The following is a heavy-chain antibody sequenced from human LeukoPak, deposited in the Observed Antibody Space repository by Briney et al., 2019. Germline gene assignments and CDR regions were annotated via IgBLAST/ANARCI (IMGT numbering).Heavy chain of an antibody. CDR1: GYSFTSHW. Sequence: ESLKISCKGSGYSFTSHWIGWVRQMPGKGLEWMGIIYPGDSDTRYSPSFQGQVTISVDKSISTAYLQWSSLKASDTAMYYCATRRDGYSLYGAFDIWGQGTMVTVSA. J-gene: IGHJ3*02. D-gene: IGHD5-24*01. CDR3: ATRRDGYSLYGAFDI. CDR2: IYPGDSDT. V-gene: IGHV5-51*01.